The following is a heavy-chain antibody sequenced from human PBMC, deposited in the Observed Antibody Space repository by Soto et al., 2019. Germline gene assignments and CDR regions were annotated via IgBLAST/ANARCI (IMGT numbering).Heavy chain of an antibody. CDR2: ISWNSGSI. CDR1: GFTSDDYA. V-gene: IGHV3-9*02. J-gene: IGHJ4*02. CDR3: AKGAGYSYGLVYDY. D-gene: IGHD5-18*01. Sequence: GGSLRLSCAASGFTSDDYAIHWVQQAPGKGLEWVSGISWNSGSIGYADSVKGRFTISRDNAKNSLYLQMNSLRAEDTALYYCAKGAGYSYGLVYDYWGQGTLVTVSS.